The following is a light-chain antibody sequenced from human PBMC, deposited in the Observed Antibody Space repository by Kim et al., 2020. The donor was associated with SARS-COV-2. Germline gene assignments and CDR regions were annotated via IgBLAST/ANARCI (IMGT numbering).Light chain of an antibody. CDR3: HQYGYSVT. CDR2: ATS. Sequence: LSPGERATLSCRASKSVGTNYISWYQHKLGQAPRLLIYATSKRATGTPDRFSGSGSGTDFTLTISRLEPEDFAVYYCHQYGYSVTFGGGTKVDIK. V-gene: IGKV3-20*01. J-gene: IGKJ4*01. CDR1: KSVGTNY.